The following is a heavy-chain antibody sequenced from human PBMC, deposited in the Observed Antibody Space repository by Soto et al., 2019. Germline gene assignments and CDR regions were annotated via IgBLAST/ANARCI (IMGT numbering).Heavy chain of an antibody. CDR1: GFTFRSYV. J-gene: IGHJ4*02. D-gene: IGHD3-16*01. V-gene: IGHV3-33*05. CDR3: ARWGTTGGMDV. CDR2: TSYDGSNN. Sequence: QVQLVESGGGVVQPGTSLRLSCVGSGFTFRSYVIHWVRQAPGKGLEWVALTSYDGSNNFYGDSVKGRFTISRDNSRNTVALQTDSPIREDTALNYCARWGTTGGMDVWGQGTLVSVSS.